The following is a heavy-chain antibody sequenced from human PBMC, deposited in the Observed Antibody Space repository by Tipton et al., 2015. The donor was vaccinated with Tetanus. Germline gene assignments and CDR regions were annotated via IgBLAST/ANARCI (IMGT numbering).Heavy chain of an antibody. Sequence: TLSLTCTVSGGSVSSGAYCWSWIRQHPGKGLESIGCISSRGSTYYNPSLTSRVSISVDTAKNQFSLKLTSVTAADWAIYYSARGGGNFSFQLPPGGWCDPGGRGPLVCVSS. CDR2: ISSRGST. V-gene: IGHV4-31*03. D-gene: IGHD3-10*01. J-gene: IGHJ5*02. CDR3: ARGGGNFSFQLPPGGWCDP. CDR1: GGSVSSGAYC.